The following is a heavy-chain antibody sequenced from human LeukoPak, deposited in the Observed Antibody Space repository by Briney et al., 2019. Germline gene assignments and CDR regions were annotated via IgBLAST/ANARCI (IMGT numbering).Heavy chain of an antibody. D-gene: IGHD3-9*01. CDR2: IGPNGACT. V-gene: IGHV3-64D*06. CDR1: GFTFSNHF. J-gene: IGHJ4*02. Sequence: PGGSLRLSCSTSGFTFSNHFMHWVRQAPGKGLEYVSSIGPNGACTLYADSVKGRFTISRDNSKNALYLQLTSLRLEDTALYYCVKDLTGTWSFDYWGQGTLVTVSS. CDR3: VKDLTGTWSFDY.